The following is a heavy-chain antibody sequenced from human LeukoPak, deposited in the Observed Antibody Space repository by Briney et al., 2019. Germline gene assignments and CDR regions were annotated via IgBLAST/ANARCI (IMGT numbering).Heavy chain of an antibody. D-gene: IGHD3-10*01. CDR3: PKHYYGSGSYYDSFDI. CDR1: GFTFSSYA. CDR2: ISGSGGST. V-gene: IGHV3-23*01. J-gene: IGHJ3*02. Sequence: PGGSLRLSCAASGFTFSSYAMSWVRQAPGKGLEWVSAISGSGGSTYYADSVKGRFTISRDNSKNTLYLQMNSLRAEDTAVYYCPKHYYGSGSYYDSFDILGQGTMVTVSS.